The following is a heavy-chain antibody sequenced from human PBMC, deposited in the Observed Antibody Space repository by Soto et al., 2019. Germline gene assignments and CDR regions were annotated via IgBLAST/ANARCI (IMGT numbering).Heavy chain of an antibody. J-gene: IGHJ4*02. V-gene: IGHV4-4*02. CDR1: SDSIAGENW. Sequence: QVQLQESGPGLVKPSETLSLTCTVSSDSIAGENWWSWVRQPPGLGLEWIGEVFHTGGTNYNPSLKSRVTMEVDKSKNQFSLKLISGTAADTAVYYCPRVFSSGSGWMYYFDFWGQGTLVSVSS. D-gene: IGHD6-19*01. CDR3: PRVFSSGSGWMYYFDF. CDR2: VFHTGGT.